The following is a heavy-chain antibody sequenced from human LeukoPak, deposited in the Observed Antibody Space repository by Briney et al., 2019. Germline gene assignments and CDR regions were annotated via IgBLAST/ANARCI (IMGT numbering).Heavy chain of an antibody. V-gene: IGHV1-18*01. D-gene: IGHD6-13*01. Sequence: ASVKVSCKTSGYTFTNYAVTWVRQAPGQGLELIGWISPYNDKTKYVQKLQDRVSMTTDTSSTTAYMELRSLRSDDTAVYYCARTRVRYSSSWPDYWGQGTLVTVSS. CDR1: GYTFTNYA. CDR3: ARTRVRYSSSWPDY. J-gene: IGHJ4*02. CDR2: ISPYNDKT.